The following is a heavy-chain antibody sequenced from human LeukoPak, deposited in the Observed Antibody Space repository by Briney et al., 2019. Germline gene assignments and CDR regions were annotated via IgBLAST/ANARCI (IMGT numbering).Heavy chain of an antibody. V-gene: IGHV1-69*06. CDR2: IIPIFGTA. CDR3: ATVPGVDYYGMDV. Sequence: SVKVSCKASGGTFSSYAISWVRQAPGQGLEWMGGIIPIFGTANYAQKFQGRVTMTEDTSTDTAYMELSSLRSEDTAVYYCATVPGVDYYGMDVWGQGATVTVSS. CDR1: GGTFSSYA. J-gene: IGHJ6*02. D-gene: IGHD2-8*01.